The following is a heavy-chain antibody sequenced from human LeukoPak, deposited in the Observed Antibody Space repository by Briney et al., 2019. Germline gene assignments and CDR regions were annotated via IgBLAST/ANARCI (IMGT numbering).Heavy chain of an antibody. CDR3: ARHFEEGFYYYYGMDV. J-gene: IGHJ6*02. V-gene: IGHV5-51*01. D-gene: IGHD3-9*01. CDR2: IYPGDSDT. CDR1: GYSFTSYW. Sequence: GESLKISCKGSGYSFTSYWIGWVRQMPGKGLEWMGIIYPGDSDTRYSPSFQGQVTISADKSISTAYLQWSSLKASDTAMYYCARHFEEGFYYYYGMDVWGQGTTVTVSS.